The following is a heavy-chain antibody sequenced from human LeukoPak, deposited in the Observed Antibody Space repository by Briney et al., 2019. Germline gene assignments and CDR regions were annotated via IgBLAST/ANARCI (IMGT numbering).Heavy chain of an antibody. V-gene: IGHV1-18*01. CDR2: ISAYNGNT. CDR1: GYTFTSYG. CDR3: ARVSRGYCTNGVCRGVAFDI. D-gene: IGHD2-8*01. Sequence: ASVKVSCKASGYTFTSYGISWVRQAPGQGLEWMGWISAYNGNTNYAQKLQGRVTMTTDTSTSTAYMELRSLRSDDTAVYYCARVSRGYCTNGVCRGVAFDIWGQGTMVTVSS. J-gene: IGHJ3*02.